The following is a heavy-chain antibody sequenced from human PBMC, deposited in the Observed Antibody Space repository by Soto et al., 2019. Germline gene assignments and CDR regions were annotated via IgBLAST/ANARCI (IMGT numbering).Heavy chain of an antibody. CDR1: GFTVSSNY. J-gene: IGHJ6*03. Sequence: EVQLVESGGGLVQPGGSLRLSCAASGFTVSSNYMSWVRQAPGKGLEWVSVIYSGGSTYYADSVKGRFTISRDNSKNTLYLQMNSLRDEDTAVYYCARDLLRFLEWLPENYYYMDVWGKGTTVTVSS. CDR3: ARDLLRFLEWLPENYYYMDV. CDR2: IYSGGST. D-gene: IGHD3-3*01. V-gene: IGHV3-66*01.